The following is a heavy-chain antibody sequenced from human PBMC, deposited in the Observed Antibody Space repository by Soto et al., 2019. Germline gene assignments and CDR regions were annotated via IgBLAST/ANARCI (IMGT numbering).Heavy chain of an antibody. CDR3: ARHVYYDVLKKNY. D-gene: IGHD3-9*01. V-gene: IGHV5-51*01. CDR1: GYNFAHYW. J-gene: IGHJ4*02. Sequence: GESLKISCKGSGYNFAHYWIGWVRQMPGKGLEWMGIIYPGNSDTRYSPSFQGQVTISADTSISTAYLEWSSLKASDTAIYYCARHVYYDVLKKNYWGQGTLVTVSS. CDR2: IYPGNSDT.